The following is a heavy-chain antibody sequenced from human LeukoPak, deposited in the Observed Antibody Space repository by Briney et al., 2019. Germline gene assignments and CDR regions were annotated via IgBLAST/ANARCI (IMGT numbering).Heavy chain of an antibody. Sequence: GGSLRLSCAASGFTFSSYAMHWVRQAPGKGLEWVAVISYDGSNKYYADSVKGRFTISRDNSKNTLYLQMNSLRVEDTAVYYCARETTYYYDSSGYYPPSTHYLDYWGQGTLVTVSS. CDR2: ISYDGSNK. V-gene: IGHV3-30-3*01. D-gene: IGHD3-22*01. J-gene: IGHJ4*02. CDR3: ARETTYYYDSSGYYPPSTHYLDY. CDR1: GFTFSSYA.